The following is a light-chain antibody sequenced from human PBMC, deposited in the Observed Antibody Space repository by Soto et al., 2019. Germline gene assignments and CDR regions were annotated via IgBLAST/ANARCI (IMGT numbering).Light chain of an antibody. Sequence: QSALTQPPSASGTPGQRVTISCSGSSSKIGSNYVYWYQQLPGTAPKLPIYRNNQRPSGVPDRFSGSKSGTSASLDNSGPRSEDEADYYCAAWDDSLSGYVFGTGTKVTV. CDR1: SSKIGSNY. CDR2: RNN. J-gene: IGLJ1*01. V-gene: IGLV1-47*01. CDR3: AAWDDSLSGYV.